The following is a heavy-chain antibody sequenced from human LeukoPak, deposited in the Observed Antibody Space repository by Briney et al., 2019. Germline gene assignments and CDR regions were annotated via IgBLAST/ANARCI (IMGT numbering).Heavy chain of an antibody. CDR1: GYTFTGYY. Sequence: GASVKVSCKASGYTFTGYYMHWVRQAPGQGLEWMGWINPNSGGTNYAQKFQGRVTMTRDTSISTVYMELSSLRSEDTAVYYCARGSPMDPYYDILTGYPAVAWFDPWGQGTLVTVSS. J-gene: IGHJ5*02. D-gene: IGHD3-9*01. CDR3: ARGSPMDPYYDILTGYPAVAWFDP. V-gene: IGHV1-2*02. CDR2: INPNSGGT.